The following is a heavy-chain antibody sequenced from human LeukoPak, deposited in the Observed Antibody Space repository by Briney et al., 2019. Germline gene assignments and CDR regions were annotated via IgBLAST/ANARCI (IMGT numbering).Heavy chain of an antibody. CDR3: ARATRSTDWYFDL. Sequence: SETLSLTCTVSGGSVSSGSYYWSWIRQPPGKGLEWMGYIYYSGSTNYNPSLKSRVTISVDTSKNQFSLKLSSVTAADTAVYYCARATRSTDWYFDLWGRGTLVTVSS. V-gene: IGHV4-61*01. D-gene: IGHD5-12*01. CDR2: IYYSGST. CDR1: GGSVSSGSYY. J-gene: IGHJ2*01.